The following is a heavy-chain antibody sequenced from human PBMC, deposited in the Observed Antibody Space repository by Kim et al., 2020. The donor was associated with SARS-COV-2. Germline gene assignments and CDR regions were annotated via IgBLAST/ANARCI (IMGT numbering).Heavy chain of an antibody. V-gene: IGHV1-8*01. Sequence: ASVKVSCKASGYTFTSYDINWVRQATGQGLEWMGWMNPNSGNTGYAQKFQGRVTMTRNTSISTAYMELSSLRSEDTAVYYCARGFRVVRGVIIKDYYYYGMDVWGQGTTVTVSS. CDR1: GYTFTSYD. J-gene: IGHJ6*02. D-gene: IGHD3-10*01. CDR2: MNPNSGNT. CDR3: ARGFRVVRGVIIKDYYYYGMDV.